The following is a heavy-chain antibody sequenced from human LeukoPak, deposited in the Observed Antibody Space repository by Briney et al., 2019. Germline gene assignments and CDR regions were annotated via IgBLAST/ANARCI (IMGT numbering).Heavy chain of an antibody. V-gene: IGHV3-30*03. Sequence: GGSLRLSCAASGFSLSSHDIHWVRQAPGKGLEWVAVISRDGSNQYHADSVKGRFIISRDNSQNMIYVQMSSLRAEDTALYYCVRGGSGLDVWGQGTTVTVSS. D-gene: IGHD3-10*01. CDR1: GFSLSSHD. CDR2: ISRDGSNQ. J-gene: IGHJ6*02. CDR3: VRGGSGLDV.